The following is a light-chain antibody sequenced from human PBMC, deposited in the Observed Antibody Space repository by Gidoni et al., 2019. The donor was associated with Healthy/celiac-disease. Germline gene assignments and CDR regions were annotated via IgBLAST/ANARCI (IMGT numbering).Light chain of an antibody. J-gene: IGKJ4*01. CDR3: QQLNSYLLT. CDR1: QGISSY. CDR2: AAS. V-gene: IGKV1-9*01. Sequence: DITLTQSPSFLSASVGERVTITYRASQGISSYLACYQQKPGKAPKLLIYAASTLQSGVPSRFSGSGSGTEFTLTISRLQPEDFATYYCQQLNSYLLTFGGGTKVEIK.